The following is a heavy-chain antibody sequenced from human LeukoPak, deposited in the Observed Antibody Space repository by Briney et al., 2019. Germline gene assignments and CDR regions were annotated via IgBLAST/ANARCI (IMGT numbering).Heavy chain of an antibody. J-gene: IGHJ4*02. CDR1: GFTFSSYG. CDR3: AKDSRRNSGSYVFDY. D-gene: IGHD1-26*01. V-gene: IGHV3-30*02. Sequence: GGSLRLSCAASGFTFSSYGMHWVRQAPGKGLEWVAFIRYDGSNKYYADSVKGRFTISRDNSKNTLYLQMNSLRAEDTTVYYCAKDSRRNSGSYVFDYWGQGTLVTVSS. CDR2: IRYDGSNK.